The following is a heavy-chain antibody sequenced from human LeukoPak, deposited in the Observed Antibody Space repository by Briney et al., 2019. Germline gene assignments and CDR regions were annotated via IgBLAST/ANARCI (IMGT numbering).Heavy chain of an antibody. V-gene: IGHV1-2*02. CDR3: ARGSSIVTSTIDWFDP. CDR2: INPNRGGT. D-gene: IGHD6-6*01. J-gene: IGHJ5*02. Sequence: ASVKVSCNSSGYTFTGYYMHWVRQAPGQGLEWMGWINPNRGGTHYAQKFQGRVTMTRDTSINTAYMELSRLRSDDTAIYYCARGSSIVTSTIDWFDPWGQGALVAVSS. CDR1: GYTFTGYY.